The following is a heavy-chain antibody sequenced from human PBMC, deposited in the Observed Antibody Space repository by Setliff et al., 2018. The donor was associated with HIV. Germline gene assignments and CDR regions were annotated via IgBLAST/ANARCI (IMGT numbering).Heavy chain of an antibody. CDR2: IYTSGST. CDR1: GGSTSSGSYY. J-gene: IGHJ4*02. CDR3: ARVAGRGYSGYDEGGEDFDY. D-gene: IGHD5-12*01. V-gene: IGHV4-61*09. Sequence: SETLSLTCTVSGGSTSSGSYYWSWIRQPAGKGLEWIGHIYTSGSTNYNPSLKSRVTISVDTSKNQFSLKLSSVTAADTAVYYCARVAGRGYSGYDEGGEDFDYWGQGTLVTVSS.